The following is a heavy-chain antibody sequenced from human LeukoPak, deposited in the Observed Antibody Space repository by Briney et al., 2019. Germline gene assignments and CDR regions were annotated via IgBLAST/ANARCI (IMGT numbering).Heavy chain of an antibody. Sequence: ASVKVSCKASGYTLTELSMHWVRQAPGKGLEWMGGFDPEDGETIYAQKFQGRVTMTEDTSTDTAYMELSSLRSEDTAVYYCATVGRLFGWFDPWGQGTLVTVSS. CDR1: GYTLTELS. V-gene: IGHV1-24*01. J-gene: IGHJ5*02. D-gene: IGHD2-15*01. CDR2: FDPEDGET. CDR3: ATVGRLFGWFDP.